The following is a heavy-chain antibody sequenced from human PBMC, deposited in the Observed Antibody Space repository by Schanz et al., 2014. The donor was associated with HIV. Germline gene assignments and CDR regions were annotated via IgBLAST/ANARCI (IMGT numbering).Heavy chain of an antibody. CDR1: GFIFDDYA. CDR3: AKGVSVAGSSYYFDY. D-gene: IGHD6-19*01. CDR2: ISWNSDSK. V-gene: IGHV3-9*01. J-gene: IGHJ4*02. Sequence: EVQLVESGGGLVQPGRSLRLSCAASGFIFDDYAMHWARQAPGKGLEWVSGISWNSDSKGYADSVKGRFTISRDNAKNSLYLQMNSLRREDTAFYYCAKGVSVAGSSYYFDYWGQGALVTVSS.